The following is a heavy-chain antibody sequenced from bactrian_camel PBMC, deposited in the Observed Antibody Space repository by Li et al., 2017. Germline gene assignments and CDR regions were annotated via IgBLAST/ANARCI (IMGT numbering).Heavy chain of an antibody. CDR3: AEGRGSRGEHCYSLNY. D-gene: IGHD6*01. J-gene: IGHJ4*01. V-gene: IGHV3S40*01. Sequence: LVESGGGSVQAGGSLRLSCASSGSIYGTLCMGWVRQAPGKEREGVAAISPGSGRRYYGDSVKGRFTISRDSARNTVYLQMNNLQPEDTATYYCAEGRGSRGEHCYSLNYWGQGTQVTVS. CDR2: ISPGSGRR. CDR1: GSIYGTLC.